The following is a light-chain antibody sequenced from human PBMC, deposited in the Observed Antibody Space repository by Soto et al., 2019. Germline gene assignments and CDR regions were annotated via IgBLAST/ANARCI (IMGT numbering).Light chain of an antibody. V-gene: IGLV2-14*01. CDR3: SSYTSSSTLVV. J-gene: IGLJ2*01. CDR2: DVS. CDR1: SSDVGGYNY. Sequence: ALTQPASVSGSPGQSITISCTGTSSDVGGYNYVSWYQQHPGKAPKLMIYDVSNRPSGVSNRFSGSKSGNTASLTISGLQAEDEADYYCSSYTSSSTLVVFGGGTKVTVL.